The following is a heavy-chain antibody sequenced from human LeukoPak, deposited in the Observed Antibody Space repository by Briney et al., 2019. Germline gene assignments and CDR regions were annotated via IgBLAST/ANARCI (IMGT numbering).Heavy chain of an antibody. Sequence: SETLSLTCTVSGGPMRSYYWSWIRQPARKGLAWIGRIYTSGSTNYNPSLKSRVTMSVDRSKNQFSLKVSSVTAADTAVYCCERGGYGVVWGQGTTVTVPS. CDR3: ERGGYGVV. J-gene: IGHJ6*02. CDR1: GGPMRSYY. V-gene: IGHV4-4*07. CDR2: IYTSGST. D-gene: IGHD6-13*01.